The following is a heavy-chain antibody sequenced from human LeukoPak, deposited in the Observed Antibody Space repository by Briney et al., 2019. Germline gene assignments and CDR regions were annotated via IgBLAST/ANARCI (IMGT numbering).Heavy chain of an antibody. CDR1: GYTFTSYG. Sequence: ASVKVSCKTSGYTFTSYGIRWVRQAPGQGLEWMGWISADNGKTNYAQKLQGRVTMTTDTSTTTAYMELRSLRSDDTAVYYCARRGYPVYYYYMDVWGKGTTVTISS. V-gene: IGHV1-18*01. CDR3: ARRGYPVYYYYMDV. CDR2: ISADNGKT. J-gene: IGHJ6*03. D-gene: IGHD5-12*01.